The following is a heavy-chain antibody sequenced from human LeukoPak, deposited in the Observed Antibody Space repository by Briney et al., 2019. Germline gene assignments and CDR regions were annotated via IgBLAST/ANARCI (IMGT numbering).Heavy chain of an antibody. D-gene: IGHD5-18*01. CDR3: TTEGYSYGYFVDY. CDR2: IKRKTDGGTT. V-gene: IGHV3-15*01. Sequence: GGSLRLSCAASGFTFSSYAMSWVRQAPGKGLEWVGRIKRKTDGGTTDYAAPVKGRFTISRDDSKNTLYLQISSLKMEDTAVYYCTTEGYSYGYFVDYWGQGTLVIVSS. J-gene: IGHJ4*02. CDR1: GFTFSSYA.